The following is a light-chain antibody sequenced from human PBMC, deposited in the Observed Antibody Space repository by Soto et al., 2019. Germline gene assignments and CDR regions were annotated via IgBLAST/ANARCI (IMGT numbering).Light chain of an antibody. J-gene: IGLJ2*01. V-gene: IGLV2-23*02. CDR3: RSYAGVITLV. Sequence: QSALTQPASVSGSPGQSITISCTGTSSDVGRYNLVSWYQQHPGKAPKLIIHEVNKRPSGVSNRFSGSKSGITASLTISGLQSEDEADYYCRSYAGVITLVFGGGTKLTVL. CDR2: EVN. CDR1: SSDVGRYNL.